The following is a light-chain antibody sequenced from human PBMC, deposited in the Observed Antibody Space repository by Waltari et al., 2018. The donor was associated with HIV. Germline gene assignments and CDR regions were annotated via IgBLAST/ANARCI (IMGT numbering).Light chain of an antibody. CDR3: CSYAGSYTFGV. Sequence: QSALTQPRSVSGSPGQSVTISCTGTSSDVGGYNYVSWYQQPPGKAPNLMIYDVSKRPSGVPDRFSGSKSGNTASLTISGLQAEDEADYYCCSYAGSYTFGVFGTGTKVTVL. V-gene: IGLV2-11*01. J-gene: IGLJ1*01. CDR1: SSDVGGYNY. CDR2: DVS.